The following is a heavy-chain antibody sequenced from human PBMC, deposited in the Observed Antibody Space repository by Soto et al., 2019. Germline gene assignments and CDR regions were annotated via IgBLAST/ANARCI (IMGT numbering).Heavy chain of an antibody. CDR3: ARDKGGDTMIDY. CDR1: GFTFSSYG. J-gene: IGHJ4*02. D-gene: IGHD3-22*01. CDR2: IWYDGSNK. Sequence: HPGGSLRLSCAASGFTFSSYGMHWVRQAPGKGLEWVAVIWYDGSNKYYADSVKGRFTISRDNSKNTLYLQMNSLRAEDTAVYYCARDKGGDTMIDYWGQGALVTVSS. V-gene: IGHV3-33*01.